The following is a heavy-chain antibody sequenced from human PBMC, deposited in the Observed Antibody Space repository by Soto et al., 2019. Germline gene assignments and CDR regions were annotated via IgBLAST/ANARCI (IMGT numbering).Heavy chain of an antibody. CDR3: ATAARFLEWSEYYFDY. CDR1: GYTLTELS. J-gene: IGHJ4*02. Sequence: ASVKVSCKVSGYTLTELSMHWVRQAPGKGLEWMGGFDPEDGETIYAQKFQGRVTMTEDTSTDTAYMELSSLRSEDTAVYYCATAARFLEWSEYYFDYRGQGTLVTVSS. D-gene: IGHD3-3*01. CDR2: FDPEDGET. V-gene: IGHV1-24*01.